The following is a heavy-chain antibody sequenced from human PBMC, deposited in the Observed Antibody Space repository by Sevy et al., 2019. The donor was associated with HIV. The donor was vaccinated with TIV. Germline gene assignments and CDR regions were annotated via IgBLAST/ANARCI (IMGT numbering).Heavy chain of an antibody. V-gene: IGHV4-38-2*02. J-gene: IGHJ4*02. CDR1: GYSISTGYY. Sequence: SETLSLTCTVSGYSISTGYYWGWIRQPPGKGLEWIGNIHQSGSTYYNPSLKSRIPISVDTSKNQFSLNLISVTAADTAAYYCARRTYYSDSTAYYFDYWGQGTLVTVSS. D-gene: IGHD3-22*01. CDR3: ARRTYYSDSTAYYFDY. CDR2: IHQSGST.